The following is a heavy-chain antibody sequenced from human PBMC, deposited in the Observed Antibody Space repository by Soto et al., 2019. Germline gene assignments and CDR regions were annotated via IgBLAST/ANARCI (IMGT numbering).Heavy chain of an antibody. CDR2: IYYSGST. V-gene: IGHV4-59*01. Sequence: SETLSLTCTVSGGSISSYYWSWIRQPPGKGLEWIGYIYYSGSTNYNPSLKSRVTISVNTSKNQFSLKLSSVTAADTAMDYCARAGCSSTNCAFDYWGQGTLVTVSS. CDR1: GGSISSYY. J-gene: IGHJ4*02. D-gene: IGHD2-2*01. CDR3: ARAGCSSTNCAFDY.